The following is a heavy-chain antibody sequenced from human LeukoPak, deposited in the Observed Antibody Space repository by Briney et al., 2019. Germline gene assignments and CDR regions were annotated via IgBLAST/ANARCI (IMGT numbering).Heavy chain of an antibody. CDR3: AKGLSTRPLYYFDY. CDR1: GFTFSSYA. CDR2: ISASGAST. V-gene: IGHV3-23*01. D-gene: IGHD6-6*01. Sequence: GGSLRLSCAASGFTFSSYAMSWVRQAPGKGLEWVSVISASGASTYNADSVKGQFTISRDNSKNTLYLQMNSLRVEDTAVYYCAKGLSTRPLYYFDYWGQGTLVTVSS. J-gene: IGHJ4*02.